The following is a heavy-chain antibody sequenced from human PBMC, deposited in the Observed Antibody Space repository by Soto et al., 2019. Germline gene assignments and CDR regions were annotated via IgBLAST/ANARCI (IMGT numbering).Heavy chain of an antibody. CDR2: IYYSGST. Sequence: SETLSLTCTVSGGSISSYYWSWIRQPPGKGLEWIGYIYYSGSTNYNPSLKSRVTISVDTSKNQFSLKLSSVTAADTAVYYCARAPLYCSSTSCYAGYFDYWGQGTLVTVSS. CDR1: GGSISSYY. J-gene: IGHJ4*02. V-gene: IGHV4-59*01. CDR3: ARAPLYCSSTSCYAGYFDY. D-gene: IGHD2-2*01.